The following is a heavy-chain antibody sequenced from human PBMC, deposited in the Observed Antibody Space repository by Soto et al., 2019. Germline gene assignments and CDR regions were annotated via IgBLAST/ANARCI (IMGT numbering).Heavy chain of an antibody. CDR3: LYGDYAFDS. Sequence: VQLLESGGGLVQPGGSLRLSCAASGFGFTIYAMSWVRQAPGKGLEWVSAISERGDTTYYADFVKGRFTISRDNSRNTVYLQMNSLRAEDTAVYYCLYGDYAFDSWGQGTLVTVSS. D-gene: IGHD4-17*01. CDR2: ISERGDTT. CDR1: GFGFTIYA. V-gene: IGHV3-23*01. J-gene: IGHJ4*02.